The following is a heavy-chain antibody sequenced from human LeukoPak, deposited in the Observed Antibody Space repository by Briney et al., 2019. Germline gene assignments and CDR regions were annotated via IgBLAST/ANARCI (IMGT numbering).Heavy chain of an antibody. CDR3: VRDFMGYCGAQCYSR. J-gene: IGHJ6*04. CDR1: GFTVSSSY. V-gene: IGHV3-66*02. D-gene: IGHD2-21*01. Sequence: GGSLRLSCAGSGFTVSSSYVSWVRQAPERGLEWVSVIYPDGSSYYPDSLKGRFTISRDNPKNTLYLQMNNLRAEDTAVYYCVRDFMGYCGAQCYSRWCKGTTVTVSS. CDR2: IYPDGSS.